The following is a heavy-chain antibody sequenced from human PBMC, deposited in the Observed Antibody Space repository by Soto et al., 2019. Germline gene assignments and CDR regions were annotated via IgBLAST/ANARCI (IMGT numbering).Heavy chain of an antibody. CDR1: GYTFTGYD. Sequence: EASVKVSCKASGYTFTGYDMHWVRQAPGQGLEWMGWIDAGSGNTNYAQKFQERVTITRDTSTSTAYMELSSLRSEDTAVYYCAAYGSYYRLDYYYGMDVWGQGTTVTVSS. CDR2: IDAGSGNT. D-gene: IGHD1-26*01. CDR3: AAYGSYYRLDYYYGMDV. V-gene: IGHV1-58*02. J-gene: IGHJ6*02.